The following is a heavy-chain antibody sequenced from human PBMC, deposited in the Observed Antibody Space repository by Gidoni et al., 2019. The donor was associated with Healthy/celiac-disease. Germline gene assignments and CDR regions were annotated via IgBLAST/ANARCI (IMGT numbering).Heavy chain of an antibody. D-gene: IGHD5-12*01. V-gene: IGHV3-23*01. J-gene: IGHJ4*02. CDR2: ISGSGGST. CDR3: AKDRGYSGYDSQYYFDY. CDR1: GFSFRCYA. Sequence: EVQLLESGGGLVQPGGSLRLSCAASGFSFRCYAMSWVRQAPGKGLEWVSAISGSGGSTYYADSVKGRFTISRDNSKNTLYLQMNSLRAEDTAVYYCAKDRGYSGYDSQYYFDYWGQGTLVTVSS.